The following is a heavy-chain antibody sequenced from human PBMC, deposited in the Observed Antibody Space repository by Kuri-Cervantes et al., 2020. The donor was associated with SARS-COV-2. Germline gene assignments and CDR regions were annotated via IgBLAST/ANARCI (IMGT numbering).Heavy chain of an antibody. V-gene: IGHV3-30*03. CDR1: GFTFSSYS. CDR2: ISYDGSNK. J-gene: IGHJ4*02. CDR3: VRELVFFDY. Sequence: LSLTCAASGFTFSSYSMNWVRQAPGKGLEWVAVISYDGSNKYYADSVKGRFTISRDNSKNTLYLQMNSLRAEDTAVYYCVRELVFFDYWGQGTLVTVSS.